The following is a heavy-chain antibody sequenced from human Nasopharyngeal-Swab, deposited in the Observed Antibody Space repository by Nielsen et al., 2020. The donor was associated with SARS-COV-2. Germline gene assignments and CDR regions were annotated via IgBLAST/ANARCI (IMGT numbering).Heavy chain of an antibody. D-gene: IGHD3-22*01. J-gene: IGHJ3*02. Sequence: SVKVSCKASGGTFSSYAISWVRQAPGQGLEWMGGIIPIFGTANYAQKFQGRVTITADESTSTAYMELSSLRSEDTAVYYCASLSGSYDAFDIWGQGTMFTVSS. CDR3: ASLSGSYDAFDI. V-gene: IGHV1-69*13. CDR1: GGTFSSYA. CDR2: IIPIFGTA.